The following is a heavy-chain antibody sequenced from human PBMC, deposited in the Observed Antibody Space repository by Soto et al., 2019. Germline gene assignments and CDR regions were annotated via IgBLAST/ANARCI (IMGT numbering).Heavy chain of an antibody. D-gene: IGHD2-15*01. CDR3: ARDQVVVAATYYFDY. CDR1: GFTFSSYS. CDR2: ISSSSSYI. J-gene: IGHJ4*02. Sequence: GSLRLSCAASGFTFSSYSMNWVRQAPGKGLEWVSSISSSSSYIYYADSVKGRFTISRDNAKNSLYLQMNSLRAEDTAVYYCARDQVVVAATYYFDYWGQGTLVTVSS. V-gene: IGHV3-21*01.